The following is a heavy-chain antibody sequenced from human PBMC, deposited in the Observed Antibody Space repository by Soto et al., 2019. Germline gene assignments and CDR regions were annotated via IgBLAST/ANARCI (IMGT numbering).Heavy chain of an antibody. V-gene: IGHV1-69*13. CDR2: IIPIFGTA. CDR1: RVAFSKFI. J-gene: IGHJ6*02. CDR3: AKVRYSSPMGYYYGMDV. D-gene: IGHD6-19*01. Sequence: SVKVSCKASRVAFSKFIVTWVRQAPGLGLEWVGGIIPIFGTANYAQKFQGRVTITADESTSTSYMEVNNLRSEDTAVYYCAKVRYSSPMGYYYGMDVCGQGTTVTVYS.